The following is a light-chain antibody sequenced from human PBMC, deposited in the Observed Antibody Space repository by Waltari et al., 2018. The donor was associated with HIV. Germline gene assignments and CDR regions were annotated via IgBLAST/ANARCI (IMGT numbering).Light chain of an antibody. CDR1: TGAVPSGNY. V-gene: IGLV7-46*01. J-gene: IGLJ3*02. CDR3: LLSYSGTRPWV. Sequence: QAVVTQEPSLTVSPGGTVTLTCGSSTGAVPSGNYPYWFQQKPGQAPRTLIFDTSNKHSWTPARFSGSLLGGKAALTLSGAQPEDEAEYYCLLSYSGTRPWVFGGGTKLTVL. CDR2: DTS.